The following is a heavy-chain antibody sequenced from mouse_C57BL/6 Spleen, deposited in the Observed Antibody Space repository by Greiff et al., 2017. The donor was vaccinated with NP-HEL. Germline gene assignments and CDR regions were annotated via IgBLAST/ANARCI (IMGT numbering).Heavy chain of an antibody. CDR2: IYPGSGNT. J-gene: IGHJ2*01. CDR1: GYTFTDYY. Sequence: LVESGAELVRPGASVKLSCKASGYTFTDYYINWVKQRPGQGLEWIARIYPGSGNTYYNEKFKGKATLTAEKSSSTAYMQLSSLTSEDSAVYFCASGLGLGFDYWGQGTTLTVSS. CDR3: ASGLGLGFDY. D-gene: IGHD4-1*01. V-gene: IGHV1-76*01.